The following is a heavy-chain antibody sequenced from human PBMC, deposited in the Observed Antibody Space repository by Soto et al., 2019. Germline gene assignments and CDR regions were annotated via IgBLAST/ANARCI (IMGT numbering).Heavy chain of an antibody. J-gene: IGHJ6*03. D-gene: IGHD2-2*01. Sequence: PGGSLRLSCAASGFTFSSYGMHWVRQAPGKGVEWVAVIWYDGSNKYYADSVKGRFTISRDNSKNTLYLQMNSLRAEDTAVYYCTRGIGYCSSTSCHVYYMDVWGKGTTVTVS. V-gene: IGHV3-33*01. CDR3: TRGIGYCSSTSCHVYYMDV. CDR1: GFTFSSYG. CDR2: IWYDGSNK.